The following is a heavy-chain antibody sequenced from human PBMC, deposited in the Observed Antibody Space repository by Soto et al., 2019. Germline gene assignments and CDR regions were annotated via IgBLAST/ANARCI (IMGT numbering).Heavy chain of an antibody. CDR3: GRDHYGFNSIDQ. CDR2: IRTDGGYT. V-gene: IGHV3-74*01. CDR1: GFSLSDHW. J-gene: IGHJ4*02. D-gene: IGHD4-17*01. Sequence: GGSLRLSCVASGFSLSDHWMHWVRQVPGKGLVHVSRIRTDGGYTNYADFVEGRFTISRDNVKNTLYLQMNSLRAEDTAVYFCGRDHYGFNSIDQWGQGTLVTVSS.